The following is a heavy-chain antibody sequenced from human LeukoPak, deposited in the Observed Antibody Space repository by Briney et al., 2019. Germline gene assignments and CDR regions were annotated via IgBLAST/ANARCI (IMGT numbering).Heavy chain of an antibody. D-gene: IGHD6-6*01. CDR1: GYSFTSYW. CDR2: IYPGDADT. V-gene: IGHV5-51*01. CDR3: ARRGSSSLGFFDY. Sequence: GESLKISFKGSGYSFTSYWIGWVRQMPGKGLGGLGIIYPGDADTRYSPSFQGQATISADKSISTAYLQWSSLKASDTAMYYCARRGSSSLGFFDYWGQGTLVTVSS. J-gene: IGHJ4*02.